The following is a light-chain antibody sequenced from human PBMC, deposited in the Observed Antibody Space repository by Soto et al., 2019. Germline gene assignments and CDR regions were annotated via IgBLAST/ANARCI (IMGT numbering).Light chain of an antibody. CDR2: KAS. Sequence: DIQMTQSPSTLSASVGDRVTLTCRASQSVSDWLAWYQQKQGKAPKLLIYKASNLESGAPSRFSGSGSGTEFTLTISSLQPDDSATYYCQQYNTFPPYTFGQGTKLEI. CDR3: QQYNTFPPYT. CDR1: QSVSDW. J-gene: IGKJ2*01. V-gene: IGKV1-5*03.